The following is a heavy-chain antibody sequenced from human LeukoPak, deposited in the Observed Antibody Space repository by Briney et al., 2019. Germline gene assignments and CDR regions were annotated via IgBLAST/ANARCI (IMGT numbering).Heavy chain of an antibody. CDR2: ISGRGGRT. J-gene: IGHJ5*01. Sequence: GGSLRLSCAASGFTFSTYAMSWVRQAPGEGLEWVSSISGRGGRTYYADSVRGRFTISTDSSKNTVQLQMAGLRVEDKAIYYCVRLTENQLLGKGWADSWGQGTLVTVSS. D-gene: IGHD2-2*01. V-gene: IGHV3-23*01. CDR3: VRLTENQLLGKGWADS. CDR1: GFTFSTYA.